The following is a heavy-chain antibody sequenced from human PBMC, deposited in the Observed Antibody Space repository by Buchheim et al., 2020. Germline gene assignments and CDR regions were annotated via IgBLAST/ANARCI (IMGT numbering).Heavy chain of an antibody. Sequence: QVQLQESGPGLVKPSETLSLTSIVSVVSVRSSDYYCGWIRQPPGKGLEWIGIMFFSGTTYYHPSLTSRVTISVDTSTNPFSRKRRSVTAADTAVYYCTRRGRGLGYCRSTTGYTAFDNGGQGTRVTVS. V-gene: IGHV4-39*01. J-gene: IGHJ4*02. CDR3: TRRGRGLGYCRSTTGYTAFDN. D-gene: IGHD2-2*01. CDR1: VVSVRSSDYY. CDR2: MFFSGTT.